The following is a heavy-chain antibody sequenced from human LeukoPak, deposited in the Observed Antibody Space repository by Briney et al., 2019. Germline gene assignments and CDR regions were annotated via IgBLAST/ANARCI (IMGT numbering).Heavy chain of an antibody. Sequence: PGGSLRLSCEGSGFSFRSYGLNWVRQAPGKGLEWVSSISASSINIYYADSVTGRFTISRDNAKNSLSLQMSSLRAEDTAVYYCTKDRQGTNQYHMDVWGKGTTVTVSS. D-gene: IGHD3-10*01. CDR1: GFSFRSYG. CDR3: TKDRQGTNQYHMDV. J-gene: IGHJ6*03. V-gene: IGHV3-21*01. CDR2: ISASSINI.